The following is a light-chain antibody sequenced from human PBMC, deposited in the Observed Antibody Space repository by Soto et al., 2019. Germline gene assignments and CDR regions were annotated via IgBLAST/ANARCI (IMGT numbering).Light chain of an antibody. CDR1: QGISNY. V-gene: IGKV1-33*01. Sequence: DIQMTQSPSSLSASVGDRVTITCQASQGISNYLNWYQHKPGKAPKLLIYDASNLETGVPSRFSGSGSGTDFTFTITSLQPESIATYYCQQYDNLPRTLGQGTKVEIK. CDR2: DAS. J-gene: IGKJ1*01. CDR3: QQYDNLPRT.